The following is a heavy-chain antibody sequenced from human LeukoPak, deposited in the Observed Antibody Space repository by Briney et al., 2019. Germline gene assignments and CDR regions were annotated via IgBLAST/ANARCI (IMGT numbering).Heavy chain of an antibody. CDR3: ARVLPNYDFWSGYYLGFDY. V-gene: IGHV4-38-2*02. CDR1: GYSISSGYY. J-gene: IGHJ4*02. CDR2: IHHSGNT. D-gene: IGHD3-3*01. Sequence: PSETLSLTCTVSGYSISSGYYWGWIRQPPGKGLGRIGSIHHSGNTYYNPSLKSRVTISVDTSKNQFSLKLSSVTAADTAVYYCARVLPNYDFWSGYYLGFDYWGQGTRVTVSS.